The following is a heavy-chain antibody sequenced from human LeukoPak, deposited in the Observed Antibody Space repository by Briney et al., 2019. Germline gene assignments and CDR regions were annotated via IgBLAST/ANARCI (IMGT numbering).Heavy chain of an antibody. CDR1: GGSISSYY. CDR2: IYYSGST. V-gene: IGHV4-59*08. Sequence: SENLSLTCTVSGGSISSYYWSWIRQPPGKGLEWIGYIYYSGSTNYNPSLKSRVTISVDTSKNQFSLKLSSVTAADTAVYYCARFSGVVVPAADDDAFDIWGQGTMVTVSS. CDR3: ARFSGVVVPAADDDAFDI. J-gene: IGHJ3*02. D-gene: IGHD2-2*01.